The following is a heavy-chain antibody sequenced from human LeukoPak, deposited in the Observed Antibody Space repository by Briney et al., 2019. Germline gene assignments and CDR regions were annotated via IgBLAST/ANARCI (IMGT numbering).Heavy chain of an antibody. CDR2: ISYDGSNK. CDR1: GLTFSSYG. D-gene: IGHD3-9*01. V-gene: IGHV3-30*18. Sequence: GGSLRLSCAASGLTFSSYGMHWVRQAPGKGLEWVAVISYDGSNKYYADSVKGRFTISRDNSKDTLYLQMNSLRAEDTAVYYCAKTVRYFDWLLSPFDYWGQGTLVTVSS. CDR3: AKTVRYFDWLLSPFDY. J-gene: IGHJ4*02.